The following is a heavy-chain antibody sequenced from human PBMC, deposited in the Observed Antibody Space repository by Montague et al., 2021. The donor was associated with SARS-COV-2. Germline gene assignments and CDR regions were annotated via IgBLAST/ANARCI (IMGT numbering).Heavy chain of an antibody. J-gene: IGHJ4*02. CDR2: MYSSGST. D-gene: IGHD1-26*01. Sequence: SETLSLTCTVSGGSVSSGGFHWNWIRQPPGKGLEWIGYMYSSGSTNYNPSLKSRVTISLDASKNQFSLRLSPVTPADTAVYYCTREGGYWSQGTLVTVSS. CDR3: TREGGY. V-gene: IGHV4-61*08. CDR1: GGSVSSGGFH.